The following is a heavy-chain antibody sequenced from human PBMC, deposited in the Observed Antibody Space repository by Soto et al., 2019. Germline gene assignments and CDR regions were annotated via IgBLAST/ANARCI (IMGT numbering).Heavy chain of an antibody. J-gene: IGHJ6*02. CDR1: GGSVNIGTYY. V-gene: IGHV4-61*01. CDR3: ARDLWGYCGTDCYPLDV. CDR2: IHYSGST. D-gene: IGHD2-21*02. Sequence: SETLSLTCTVPGGSVNIGTYYWSWIRQPPGKGLEWIGFIHYSGSTNYNPSFKSRVTISVDTSKNQFSLKLNSVTAADTAVYYCARDLWGYCGTDCYPLDVWGQGTTVTSP.